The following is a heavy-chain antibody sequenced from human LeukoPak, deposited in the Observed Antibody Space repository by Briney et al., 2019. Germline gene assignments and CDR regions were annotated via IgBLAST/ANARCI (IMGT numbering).Heavy chain of an antibody. D-gene: IGHD3-16*02. CDR1: GFTFSDYY. J-gene: IGHJ3*02. V-gene: IGHV3-11*04. CDR3: ARSDYVWGSYRDAFDI. Sequence: GGSLRLSCAASGFTFSDYYMSWIRQAPGKGLEWVSYIISSGSTIYYADSVKGRFTISRDNAKNSLYLQMNSLRAEDTAVYYCARSDYVWGSYRDAFDIWGQGTMVTVSS. CDR2: IISSGSTI.